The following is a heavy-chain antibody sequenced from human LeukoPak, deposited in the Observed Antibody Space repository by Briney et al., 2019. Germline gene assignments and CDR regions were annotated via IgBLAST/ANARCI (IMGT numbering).Heavy chain of an antibody. CDR3: ARSYIVVVPAVYFDY. V-gene: IGHV1-3*01. CDR1: GYTFSTYA. Sequence: ASVKVSCKTSGYTFSTYAIQWVRQAPGQRREGMGWINGGDGNTKFSQKFQGRVTITRDTSASSSYMELSSLRAEDTAVYYCARSYIVVVPAVYFDYWGQGTLVTVSA. D-gene: IGHD2-2*01. CDR2: INGGDGNT. J-gene: IGHJ4*02.